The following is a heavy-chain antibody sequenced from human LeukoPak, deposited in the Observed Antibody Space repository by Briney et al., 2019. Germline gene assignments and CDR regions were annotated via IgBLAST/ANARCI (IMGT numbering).Heavy chain of an antibody. V-gene: IGHV3-23*01. CDR3: AKFNGHPTTNYYMDV. CDR1: GFSFSSFA. CDR2: IIDTGGAT. J-gene: IGHJ6*04. D-gene: IGHD3-10*01. Sequence: GGSLRLSCAASGFSFSSFAMTWVRQAPGKGLEWVSGIIDTGGATYYADSVKGRFTISRDNPKNTLFLQMNSLRAEDTAVYYCAKFNGHPTTNYYMDVWGEGTTVTVSS.